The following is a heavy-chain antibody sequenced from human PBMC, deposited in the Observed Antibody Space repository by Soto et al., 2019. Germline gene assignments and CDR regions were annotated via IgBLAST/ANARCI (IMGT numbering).Heavy chain of an antibody. Sequence: EVQLVESGGGLVQPGGSLRLSCAASGFTFSVYWMHWVRQAPGKGLVWVSRIDSDGSTTSYADSVKGRFTISRDNAKSTLYLQMNSLRAEDKAVYYCARPGYSNYGPGVDVWGQGTKVTVSS. CDR3: ARPGYSNYGPGVDV. J-gene: IGHJ6*02. CDR1: GFTFSVYW. D-gene: IGHD4-4*01. V-gene: IGHV3-74*01. CDR2: IDSDGSTT.